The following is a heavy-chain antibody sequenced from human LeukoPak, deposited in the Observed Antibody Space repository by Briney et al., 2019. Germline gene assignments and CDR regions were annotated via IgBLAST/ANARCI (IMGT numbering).Heavy chain of an antibody. D-gene: IGHD5-18*01. Sequence: SETLSLTCAVYGGSISSSSYYWGWIRQPPGTGLEWIGNIYYSGSTYYNPSLKSRVTISVDTSKNQFSLKLSSVTAADTAVYYCASHSPRGYSYQDNWFDPWGQGTLVTVSS. CDR1: GGSISSSSYY. CDR3: ASHSPRGYSYQDNWFDP. J-gene: IGHJ5*02. CDR2: IYYSGST. V-gene: IGHV4-39*07.